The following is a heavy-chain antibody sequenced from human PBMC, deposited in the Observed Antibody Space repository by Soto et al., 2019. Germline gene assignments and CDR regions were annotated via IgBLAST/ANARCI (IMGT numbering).Heavy chain of an antibody. Sequence: QVELQESGPELVKPSETLSLTCSVSGASITSHYWSWIRQSAGEGLQWIGRVYARGATNYNPSLKSRVTISGDTSKNQFSLKLTSVTAADTAVYYCARSSGDDFFYYGMDVWGHGTTVTVSS. CDR2: VYARGAT. CDR1: GASITSHY. V-gene: IGHV4-4*07. D-gene: IGHD4-17*01. CDR3: ARSSGDDFFYYGMDV. J-gene: IGHJ6*02.